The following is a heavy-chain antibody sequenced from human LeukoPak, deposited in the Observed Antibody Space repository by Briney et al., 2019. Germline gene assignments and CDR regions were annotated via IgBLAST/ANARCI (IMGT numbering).Heavy chain of an antibody. CDR2: ISWNSGSM. J-gene: IGHJ4*02. V-gene: IGHV3-9*01. CDR1: GFTFDDYA. D-gene: IGHD6-13*01. Sequence: GGSLRLSCAASGFTFDDYAMHWVRQAPGKGLEWVSGISWNSGSMGYADSVKGRFTISRDNAKNSLYLQMNSLRAEDTAVYYCAREGATAGSGYYFDYWGQGSLVTVSS. CDR3: AREGATAGSGYYFDY.